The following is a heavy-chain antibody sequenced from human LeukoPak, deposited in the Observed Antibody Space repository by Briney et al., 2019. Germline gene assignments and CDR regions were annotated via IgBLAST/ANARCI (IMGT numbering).Heavy chain of an antibody. Sequence: PGGSLRLSCAASGLTFRNAWMSWVRQAPGKGLEWVGRIKSKTDGGTTDYAAPVKGRFTISRDDSKNTLYLQMNSLKTEDTAVYYCTTDLSYYDSSGYSDYWGQGTLVTVSS. CDR1: GLTFRNAW. D-gene: IGHD3-22*01. CDR3: TTDLSYYDSSGYSDY. J-gene: IGHJ4*02. V-gene: IGHV3-15*01. CDR2: IKSKTDGGTT.